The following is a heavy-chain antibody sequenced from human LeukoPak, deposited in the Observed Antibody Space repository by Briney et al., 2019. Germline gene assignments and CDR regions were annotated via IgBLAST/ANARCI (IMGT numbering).Heavy chain of an antibody. V-gene: IGHV3-48*03. CDR3: ARGALHVFDY. D-gene: IGHD3-10*02. CDR1: GFTFSDYE. CDR2: ISTSGSTT. J-gene: IGHJ4*02. Sequence: GGSLRLSCAASGFTFSDYEINWVRQAPGKGLEWVSCISTSGSTTYYADSVKGRFSISRDNAKNSLFLQMNTLTVEDTAVYYCARGALHVFDYWGQGTPVTVSS.